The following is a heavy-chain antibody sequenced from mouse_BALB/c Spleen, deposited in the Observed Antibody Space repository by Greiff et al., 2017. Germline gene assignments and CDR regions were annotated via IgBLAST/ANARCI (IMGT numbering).Heavy chain of an antibody. Sequence: VKVVESGPELVKPGASVKISCKASGYAFSSSWMNWVKQRPGQGLEWIGRIYPGDGDTNYNGKFKGKATLTADKSSSTAYMQLSSLTSVDSAVYFCARSHYYGSSYYFDYWGQGTTLTVSS. V-gene: IGHV1-82*01. CDR2: IYPGDGDT. D-gene: IGHD1-1*01. J-gene: IGHJ2*01. CDR1: GYAFSSSW. CDR3: ARSHYYGSSYYFDY.